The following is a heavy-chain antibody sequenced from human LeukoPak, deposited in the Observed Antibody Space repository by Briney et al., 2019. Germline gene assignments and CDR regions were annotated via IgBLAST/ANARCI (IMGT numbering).Heavy chain of an antibody. V-gene: IGHV4-59*01. D-gene: IGHD1-1*01. CDR2: IYFSGST. CDR3: ARVEPPAYYYGMDV. J-gene: IGHJ6*02. CDR1: GGSLSSYY. Sequence: SETLSLTCTVSGGSLSSYYWSWIRQPPGKGLEWIGHIYFSGSTNYNASLQSRVTISVDTSKNQFSLNLKSVTAADTAVYYCARVEPPAYYYGMDVWGQGTTVIVSS.